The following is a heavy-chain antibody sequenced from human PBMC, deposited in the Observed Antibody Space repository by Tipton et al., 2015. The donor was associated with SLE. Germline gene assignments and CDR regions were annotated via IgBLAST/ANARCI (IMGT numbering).Heavy chain of an antibody. J-gene: IGHJ4*02. CDR3: ARAYSSSSYFDY. V-gene: IGHV4-59*01. Sequence: LRLSCTVSGGSISSYYWSWIRQPPGKGLEWIAYIYYSGSTNYNPSLKSRVTISVDTSKNQFSLKLSSVTAADTAVYYCARAYSSSSYFDYWCQGTLVTVSS. CDR2: IYYSGST. CDR1: GGSISSYY. D-gene: IGHD6-13*01.